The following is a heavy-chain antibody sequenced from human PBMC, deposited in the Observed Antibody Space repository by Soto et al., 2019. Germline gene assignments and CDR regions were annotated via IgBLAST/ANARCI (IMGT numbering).Heavy chain of an antibody. CDR1: GGSFSGYY. CDR3: ARARSTHYYYYGMDV. J-gene: IGHJ6*02. V-gene: IGHV4-34*01. CDR2: INHSGST. D-gene: IGHD2-2*01. Sequence: SETLSLTCAVYGGSFSGYYWSWIRQPPGKGLEWIGEINHSGSTNYNPSLKSRVTISVDTSKDQFSLKLSSVTAADTAVYYCARARSTHYYYYGMDVWGQGTTVTVSS.